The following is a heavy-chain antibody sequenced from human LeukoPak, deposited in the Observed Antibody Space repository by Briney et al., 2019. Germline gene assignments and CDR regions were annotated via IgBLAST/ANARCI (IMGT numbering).Heavy chain of an antibody. CDR1: GGSISSSSYY. Sequence: SETLSLTCTVSGGSISSSSYYWGWIRQPPGKGLEWIGSIYYSGSTYYNPSLKSRVTISVDTSKNQFSLKLSSVTAADTAVYYCARFPLSGGVDYWGQGTLVTVSS. J-gene: IGHJ4*02. CDR3: ARFPLSGGVDY. V-gene: IGHV4-39*01. D-gene: IGHD3-10*01. CDR2: IYYSGST.